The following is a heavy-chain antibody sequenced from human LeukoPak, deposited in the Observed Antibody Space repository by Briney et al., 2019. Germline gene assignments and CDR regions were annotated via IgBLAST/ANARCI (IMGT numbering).Heavy chain of an antibody. CDR1: GFTFSSYD. CDR2: IGTAGDT. V-gene: IGHV3-13*01. J-gene: IGHJ4*02. D-gene: IGHD3-9*01. Sequence: GGSLRLSCAASGFTFSSYDMHWVRQATGKGLEWVSAIGTAGDTYYPGSVKGRFTISRENAKNSLYLQMNSLRAGDTAVYYCVRGVGIGYDILTGYYVRGFDYWGQGTLVTVSS. CDR3: VRGVGIGYDILTGYYVRGFDY.